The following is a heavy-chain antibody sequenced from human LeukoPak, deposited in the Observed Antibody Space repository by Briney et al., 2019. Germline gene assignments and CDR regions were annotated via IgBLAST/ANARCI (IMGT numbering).Heavy chain of an antibody. V-gene: IGHV4-59*11. CDR1: GGSISSHY. CDR2: VHYSGGA. J-gene: IGHJ4*02. D-gene: IGHD2-8*02. Sequence: SETLSLTCTVSGGSISSHYWSWIRQPPGQGLEWIGYVHYSGGANYNPSLNSRVTMSVDTSKNQFSLKLSSVTTADTAVYYCSVLDFDYWGQGTLVTVSS. CDR3: SVLDFDY.